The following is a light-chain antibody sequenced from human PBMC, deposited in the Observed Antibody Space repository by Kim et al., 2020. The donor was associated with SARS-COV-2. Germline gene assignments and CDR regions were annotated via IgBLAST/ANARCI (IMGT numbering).Light chain of an antibody. CDR2: DAS. Sequence: SLSPWERVTLSCRASESITSYVAWYEQTPGQVPRLLVYDASKRATGIPPRFRGSGYGTDFTLTISSLEPEDCGVYYCQQRSDWLGTFGQGTKLEI. CDR1: ESITSY. V-gene: IGKV3-11*01. J-gene: IGKJ2*01. CDR3: QQRSDWLGT.